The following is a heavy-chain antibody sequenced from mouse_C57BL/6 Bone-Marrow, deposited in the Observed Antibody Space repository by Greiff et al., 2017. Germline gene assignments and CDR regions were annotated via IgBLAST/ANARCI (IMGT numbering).Heavy chain of an antibody. CDR2: IDPSDSET. V-gene: IGHV1-52*01. J-gene: IGHJ4*01. CDR3: ARSYDGYYGYYAMDY. CDR1: GYTFTSYW. Sequence: QVHVKQPGAELVRPGSSVKLSCKASGYTFTSYWMHWVKQRPIQGLEWIGNIDPSDSETHYNQKFKDKATLTVDKSSSTAYMQLSSLTSEDSAVYDCARSYDGYYGYYAMDYWGQGTSVTVSS. D-gene: IGHD2-3*01.